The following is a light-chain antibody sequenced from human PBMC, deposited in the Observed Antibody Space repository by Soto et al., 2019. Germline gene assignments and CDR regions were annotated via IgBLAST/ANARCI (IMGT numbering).Light chain of an antibody. CDR3: QQYNDWPQT. V-gene: IGKV3-15*01. CDR1: QSVSSN. J-gene: IGKJ1*01. Sequence: EIVMTQSPATLSVSPGERATLSCRASQSVSSNLAWYQQKPGPAPRLLMARASTTATGIPARFSGSVSGREFTLSISSLQSEEVSVYYCQQYNDWPQTLGQGTKV. CDR2: RAS.